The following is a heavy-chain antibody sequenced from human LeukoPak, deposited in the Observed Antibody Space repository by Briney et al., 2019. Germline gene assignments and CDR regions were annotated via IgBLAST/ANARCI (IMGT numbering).Heavy chain of an antibody. CDR3: ARLDPQGYFDY. V-gene: IGHV2-70*11. CDR2: IDWDDDK. J-gene: IGHJ4*02. Sequence: SGPTLVNPTQTLTLTCTFSGFSLSTSGMCVSWIRQPPGKALEWLARIDWDDDKYYSTSLKTRLTSSKDTSKNQVVLTMTNMDPVDTATYYCARLDPQGYFDYWGQGTLVTVSS. CDR1: GFSLSTSGMC.